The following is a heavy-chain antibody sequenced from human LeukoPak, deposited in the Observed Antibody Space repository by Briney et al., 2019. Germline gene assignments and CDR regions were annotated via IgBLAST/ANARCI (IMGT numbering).Heavy chain of an antibody. Sequence: SETLSVTCTVSGGSIISSGYYWGWIRRPPGKGLEWIGSMYYSGSTYYNPSLKSRVTISVDTSKNQFYLNLSSVTAADTAVYYCARRYYYNLGSFPFDFWGQGTLVTASS. V-gene: IGHV4-39*07. J-gene: IGHJ4*02. CDR3: ARRYYYNLGSFPFDF. CDR1: GGSIISSGYY. D-gene: IGHD3-10*01. CDR2: MYYSGST.